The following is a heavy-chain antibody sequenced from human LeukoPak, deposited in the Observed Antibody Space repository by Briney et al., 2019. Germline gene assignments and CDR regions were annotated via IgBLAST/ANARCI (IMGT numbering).Heavy chain of an antibody. Sequence: QSGGSLRLSCAASGFTFDDYAMHWVRQAPGKGLEWVSGISWNSGSIGYADSVKGRFTISRDNAKNSLYLQMNSLRAEDTALYYCAKDRGASYMGVWGQGTTVTVSS. CDR3: AKDRGASYMGV. CDR1: GFTFDDYA. J-gene: IGHJ6*02. V-gene: IGHV3-9*01. CDR2: ISWNSGSI. D-gene: IGHD2-2*01.